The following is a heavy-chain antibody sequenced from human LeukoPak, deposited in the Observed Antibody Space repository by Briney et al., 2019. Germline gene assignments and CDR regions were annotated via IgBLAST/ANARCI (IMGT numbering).Heavy chain of an antibody. Sequence: SETLSLTCTVSGGSISSDWYYWSWLAPADGLGWEGISRINTSGNSNYNPSLRRRVTISVDKSKYQFTLKRSSVAAAAADQYSCARENRRWLLRNNALDIWGQGTMVTVSS. CDR2: INTSGNS. V-gene: IGHV4-61*02. CDR1: GGSISSDWYY. CDR3: ARENRRWLLRNNALDI. D-gene: IGHD3-22*01. J-gene: IGHJ3*02.